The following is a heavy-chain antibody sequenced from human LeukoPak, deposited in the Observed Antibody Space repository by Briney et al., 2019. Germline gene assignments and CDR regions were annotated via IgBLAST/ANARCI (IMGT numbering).Heavy chain of an antibody. CDR3: VRDRLAGIESYYGMDV. J-gene: IGHJ6*02. CDR2: ISSSGSTI. D-gene: IGHD3-22*01. V-gene: IGHV3-11*01. CDR1: GFTFSDYY. Sequence: GGSLRLSCAASGFTFSDYYMSWIRQVPGKGLEWVSYISSSGSTIYYADSVKGRFTISRDNAKNSLYLQMNSLRAEDTAVYYCVRDRLAGIESYYGMDVWGQGTTVTVSS.